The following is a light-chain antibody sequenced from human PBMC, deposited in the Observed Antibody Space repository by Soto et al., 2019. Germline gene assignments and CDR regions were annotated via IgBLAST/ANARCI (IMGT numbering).Light chain of an antibody. Sequence: DIQMTQSPSSLSASVGDRVTITCRASQSISSYLNWYQKKPGKAPKLLIYAAHSLQSGVPSRFSGSGSGTDFTLTISSLQPEDFATYYCQQSYSTPQTFGQGTKVDSK. CDR1: QSISSY. V-gene: IGKV1-39*01. CDR3: QQSYSTPQT. J-gene: IGKJ1*01. CDR2: AAH.